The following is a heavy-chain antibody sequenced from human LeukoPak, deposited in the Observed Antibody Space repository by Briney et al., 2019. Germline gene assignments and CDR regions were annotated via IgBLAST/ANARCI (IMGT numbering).Heavy chain of an antibody. J-gene: IGHJ4*02. CDR2: ISYDGSNK. CDR1: GFTFSSYA. D-gene: IGHD3-10*01. V-gene: IGHV3-30*04. Sequence: GGSLRLSRAASGFTFSSYAMHCVRQAPGKGLEWVAVISYDGSNKYYAESVKGRFTISRDNSKNTLYLQMNSLRAEDTAVYYCARGDGEFPDGYWGQGTLVTVSS. CDR3: ARGDGEFPDGY.